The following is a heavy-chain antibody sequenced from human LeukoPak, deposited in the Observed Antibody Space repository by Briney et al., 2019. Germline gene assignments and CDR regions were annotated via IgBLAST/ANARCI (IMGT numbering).Heavy chain of an antibody. CDR2: IYYSGST. CDR3: ARDRHYGSGETGEREFDY. Sequence: PSETLSLTCTVSGGSISSYYWSWIRQPPGKGLEWIGYIYYSGSTNYNPSLKSRVTISVDTSKNQFSLKLSSVTAADTAVYYCARDRHYGSGETGEREFDYWGQGTLVTVSS. CDR1: GGSISSYY. D-gene: IGHD3-10*01. V-gene: IGHV4-59*01. J-gene: IGHJ4*02.